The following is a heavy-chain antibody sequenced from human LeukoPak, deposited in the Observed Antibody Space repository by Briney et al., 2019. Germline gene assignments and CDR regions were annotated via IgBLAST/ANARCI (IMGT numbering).Heavy chain of an antibody. CDR2: ISYSGNT. CDR1: GGSFSSGSYY. J-gene: IGHJ4*02. V-gene: IGHV4-39*01. Sequence: SETLSLTCTVSGGSFSSGSYYWGLIRQPPGKGLEWVGSISYSGNTNYNPSLKSRVTMSVDTFKNHFSLRLRSVTAADTAVFYCVRHRAYCDGDCYSQSFDYWGQGTLVTVSS. D-gene: IGHD2-21*02. CDR3: VRHRAYCDGDCYSQSFDY.